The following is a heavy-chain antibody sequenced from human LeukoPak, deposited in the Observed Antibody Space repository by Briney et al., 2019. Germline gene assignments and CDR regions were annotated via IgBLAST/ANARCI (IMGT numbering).Heavy chain of an antibody. CDR3: ARGLHCTNGVCSES. Sequence: SETLSLTCAVYGGSFSGYYWSWIRQPPGKGLEWIGEINHSGSTNYNPSLKSRVTISVDTSKNQFSLKLSSVTAADTAVYYCARGLHCTNGVCSESWGQGTLVTVSS. D-gene: IGHD2-8*01. J-gene: IGHJ4*02. CDR2: INHSGST. V-gene: IGHV4-34*01. CDR1: GGSFSGYY.